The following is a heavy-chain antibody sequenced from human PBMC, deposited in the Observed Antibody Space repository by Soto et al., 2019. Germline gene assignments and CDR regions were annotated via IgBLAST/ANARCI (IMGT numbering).Heavy chain of an antibody. CDR1: VDSVSSKSAA. J-gene: IGHJ6*03. V-gene: IGHV6-1*01. CDR2: TYYRSRWYN. Sequence: SQTLSLTCAISVDSVSSKSAAWNWIRLSPSRGLEWLARTYYRSRWYNDYAVSVRSRITVNPDTSKNQFSLQLTSVTPEDTAVYYCAGTTSHQWYYMDVWGKGTTVTVSS. CDR3: AGTTSHQWYYMDV. D-gene: IGHD1-7*01.